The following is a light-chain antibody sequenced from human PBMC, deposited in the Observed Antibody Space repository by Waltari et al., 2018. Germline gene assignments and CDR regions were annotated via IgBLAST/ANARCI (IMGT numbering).Light chain of an antibody. CDR1: SSDGGGYDF. V-gene: IGLV2-11*01. J-gene: IGLJ1*01. CDR3: CSYAVTSSSYV. CDR2: DVT. Sequence: QSVLTQPPSVSGSPGHSVTISCTGTSSDGGGYDFVSWYQQDPGKAPKLLIFDVTKRPSGVPSRFSASKAGNPAALPISGLQAEDESDYCCCSYAVTSSSYVFGGGTKVIV.